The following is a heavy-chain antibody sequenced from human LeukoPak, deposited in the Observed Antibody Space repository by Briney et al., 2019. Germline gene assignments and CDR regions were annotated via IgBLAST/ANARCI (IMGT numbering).Heavy chain of an antibody. CDR1: GGSISSGGYY. CDR3: ARIDGDGYRDY. CDR2: IYCSGST. Sequence: SETLSLTCTVSGGSISSGGYYWSWIRQHPGKGLEWIGYIYCSGSTYYNPSLKSRVTISVDTSKNQFSLKLSSVTAADTAVYYCARIDGDGYRDYWGQGTLVTVSS. J-gene: IGHJ4*02. V-gene: IGHV4-31*03. D-gene: IGHD5-24*01.